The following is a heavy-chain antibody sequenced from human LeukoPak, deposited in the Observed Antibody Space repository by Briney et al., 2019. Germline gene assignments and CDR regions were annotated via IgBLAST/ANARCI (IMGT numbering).Heavy chain of an antibody. J-gene: IGHJ6*03. D-gene: IGHD1-26*01. CDR1: GYTFTSYA. CDR3: ARGKGVKVGAFYYYYYMDV. V-gene: IGHV7-4-1*02. CDR2: INTNTGNP. Sequence: ASVKVSCKASGYTFTSYAMNWVRQAPGQGLEWMGWINTNTGNPTYAQGFTGRFVFSLDTSVSTAYLQISSLKAEDTAVYYCARGKGVKVGAFYYYYYMDVWGKGTTVTVSS.